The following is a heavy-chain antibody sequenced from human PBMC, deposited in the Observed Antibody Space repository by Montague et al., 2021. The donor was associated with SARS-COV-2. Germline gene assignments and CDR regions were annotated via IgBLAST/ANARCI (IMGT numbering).Heavy chain of an antibody. CDR1: GLTFSSYG. Sequence: SLRLSCAASGLTFSSYGMHWVRQAPGKGLEWVAVIWYDGSNKYYADSVKGRFTISRDNSKNTLYLQMNSLRAEDTAVYYCAREGSGYSSGWYGYYYYGMDVWGQGTTVTVSS. CDR3: AREGSGYSSGWYGYYYYGMDV. D-gene: IGHD6-19*01. J-gene: IGHJ6*02. CDR2: IWYDGSNK. V-gene: IGHV3-33*01.